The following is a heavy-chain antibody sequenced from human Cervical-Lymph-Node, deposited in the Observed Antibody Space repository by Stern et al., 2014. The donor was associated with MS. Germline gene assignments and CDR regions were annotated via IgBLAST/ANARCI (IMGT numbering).Heavy chain of an antibody. CDR2: ISYDGSNK. CDR3: ANAAALSCRSPSCYKAFEY. V-gene: IGHV3-30*18. Sequence: VQLLESGGGVVQPGRSLRLSCAASGFTFSTSGMHWVRQAPDKGLDWVAVISYDGSNKYYGDSVKVRFTISRDNSKNTVYLQMNSLRAEDTAVYYCANAAALSCRSPSCYKAFEYWGQGILVTVSS. D-gene: IGHD2-2*02. J-gene: IGHJ4*02. CDR1: GFTFSTSG.